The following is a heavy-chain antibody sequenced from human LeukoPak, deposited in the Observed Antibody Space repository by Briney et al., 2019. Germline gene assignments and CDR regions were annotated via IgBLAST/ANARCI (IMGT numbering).Heavy chain of an antibody. CDR3: ARVNYGDYLPSFDY. J-gene: IGHJ4*02. Sequence: GGSLRLSCAASGFTFDDYAMHWVRQGPGKGLEWVSGISWNSGSIAYADSVKGRFTISRDNAKNFLYLQMNSLRAEDTAVYYCARVNYGDYLPSFDYWGQGTLVTVSS. CDR1: GFTFDDYA. CDR2: ISWNSGSI. V-gene: IGHV3-9*01. D-gene: IGHD4-17*01.